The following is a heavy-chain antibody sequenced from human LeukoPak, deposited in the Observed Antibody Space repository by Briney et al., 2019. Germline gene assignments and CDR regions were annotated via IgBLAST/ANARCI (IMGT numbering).Heavy chain of an antibody. Sequence: PGGSLRLSCAPSGFSLSNYAMSWVRQAPGKGLEWVSLIIASSGSTVYADSVKGRFTISRDNSKNTLYLQMNSLRAEETAVYYRAKGAYDYVEIGYFDHWGQGTLVTVSS. CDR3: AKGAYDYVEIGYFDH. D-gene: IGHD5-12*01. CDR1: GFSLSNYA. V-gene: IGHV3-23*01. J-gene: IGHJ4*02. CDR2: IIASSGST.